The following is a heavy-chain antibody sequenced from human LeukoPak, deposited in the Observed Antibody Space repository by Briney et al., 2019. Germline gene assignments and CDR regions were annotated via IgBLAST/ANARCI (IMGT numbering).Heavy chain of an antibody. V-gene: IGHV1-8*03. Sequence: ASVKVSCKASGYTFTSYDINWVRQATGQGLEWMGWMNPNSGNTGYAQKFQGRVTITRNTSISTAYMELSRLRSDDTAVYYCARDRVVGATTDIFDYWGQGTLVTVSS. J-gene: IGHJ4*02. CDR2: MNPNSGNT. D-gene: IGHD1-26*01. CDR1: GYTFTSYD. CDR3: ARDRVVGATTDIFDY.